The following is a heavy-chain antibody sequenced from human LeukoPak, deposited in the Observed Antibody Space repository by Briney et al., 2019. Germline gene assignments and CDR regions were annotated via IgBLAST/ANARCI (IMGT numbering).Heavy chain of an antibody. Sequence: ASVKVSCKASGYTFTSYDINWVRQATGQGLEWMGWMNPNSGNTGYAQKFQGRVTMTRNTSISTAYMELSSLRSEDTAVYYCARGRGLGDIVVVVADPYWYFDLWGRGTLVTVSS. J-gene: IGHJ2*01. V-gene: IGHV1-8*01. CDR1: GYTFTSYD. CDR2: MNPNSGNT. CDR3: ARGRGLGDIVVVVADPYWYFDL. D-gene: IGHD2-15*01.